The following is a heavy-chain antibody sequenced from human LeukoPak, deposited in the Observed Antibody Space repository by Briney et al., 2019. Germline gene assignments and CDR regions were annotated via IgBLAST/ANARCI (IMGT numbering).Heavy chain of an antibody. J-gene: IGHJ6*02. V-gene: IGHV3-7*04. CDR2: IKQDGSEK. CDR1: RFTFCNYW. Sequence: PGGSLRLSCAASRFTFCNYWMSWVRQAPGKGLEWVANIKQDGSEKNYVGSVKGRFTISRDNAKNSLYLQMNSLRVEDTAVYYCAGEERESGGWDVWGQGTTVTVSS. D-gene: IGHD1-1*01. CDR3: AGEERESGGWDV.